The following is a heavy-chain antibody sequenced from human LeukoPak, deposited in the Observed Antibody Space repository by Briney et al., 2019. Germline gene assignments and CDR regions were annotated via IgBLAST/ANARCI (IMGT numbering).Heavy chain of an antibody. CDR1: GFPFREYS. CDR2: FDSSSTI. J-gene: IGHJ4*02. Sequence: HGGSLRLSCAASGFPFREYSMNWVRQAPGRGLEWVSYFDSSSTIYYADSVKGRFTISRDNAKNSLYLQLNSLRAEDTAVYYCARGPYDYGEYIDYWGQGTLVTVSS. CDR3: ARGPYDYGEYIDY. D-gene: IGHD4-17*01. V-gene: IGHV3-69-1*01.